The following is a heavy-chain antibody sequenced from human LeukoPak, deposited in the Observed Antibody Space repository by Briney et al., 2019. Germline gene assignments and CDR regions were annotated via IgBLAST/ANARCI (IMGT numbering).Heavy chain of an antibody. CDR1: GGSISIYY. V-gene: IGHV4-4*07. CDR3: ARDIAIAARPGSGDY. J-gene: IGHJ4*02. CDR2: IYTSGNT. D-gene: IGHD6-6*01. Sequence: SETLSLTCTVSGGSISIYYWSWIRQPAGKGLEWIGRIYTSGNTHYNPSLRSRVTISVDTSKNHFSLKLTSMTSADTAVYYCARDIAIAARPGSGDYWGQGTLVTVSS.